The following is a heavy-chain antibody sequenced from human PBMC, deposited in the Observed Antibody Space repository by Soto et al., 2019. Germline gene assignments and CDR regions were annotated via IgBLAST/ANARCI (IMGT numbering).Heavy chain of an antibody. CDR3: ARPAYGDRADYWYFDL. V-gene: IGHV3-13*01. CDR2: IGTAGDT. J-gene: IGHJ2*01. D-gene: IGHD4-17*01. Sequence: GGSLRLSCAASGFTFSSYDMHWVRQATGKGLEWVSAIGTAGDTYYPGSVKGRFTISRENAKNSLYLQMNSLRAEDTAVYYCARPAYGDRADYWYFDLWGRGTLVTVSS. CDR1: GFTFSSYD.